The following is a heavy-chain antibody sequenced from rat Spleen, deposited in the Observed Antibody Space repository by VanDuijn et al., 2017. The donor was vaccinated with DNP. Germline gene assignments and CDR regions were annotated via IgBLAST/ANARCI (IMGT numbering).Heavy chain of an antibody. V-gene: IGHV5-20*01. CDR2: ISPRGSRP. CDR1: GFPFSDYY. D-gene: IGHD1-6*01. J-gene: IGHJ2*01. CDR3: TRGVYYGSSWAFDY. Sequence: EVQLVESGGGLVQPGRALRLSCAASGFPFSDYYMAWVRQAPTKGLEWVAAISPRGSRPYSPDSVQGRFTIPRDTEKSSLYLQMNSRKSEETATYYCTRGVYYGSSWAFDYWGHGVMVTVSS.